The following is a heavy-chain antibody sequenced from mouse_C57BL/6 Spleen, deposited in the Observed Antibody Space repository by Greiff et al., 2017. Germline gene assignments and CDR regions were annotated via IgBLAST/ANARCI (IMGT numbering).Heavy chain of an antibody. CDR1: GYTFTSYW. Sequence: QVQLKQPGAELVKPGASVKMSCKASGYTFTSYWITWVKQRPGQGLEWIGDIYPGSGSTNYNEKFKSKATLTVDTSSSTAYMQLSSLTSEDSAVYYCARVKPYYAMDYWGQGTSVTVSS. CDR3: ARVKPYYAMDY. J-gene: IGHJ4*01. CDR2: IYPGSGST. V-gene: IGHV1-55*01.